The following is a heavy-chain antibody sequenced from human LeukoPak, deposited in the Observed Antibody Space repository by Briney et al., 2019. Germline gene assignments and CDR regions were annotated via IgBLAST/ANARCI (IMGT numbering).Heavy chain of an antibody. D-gene: IGHD6-6*01. CDR1: GGSISSSSYY. CDR3: ARRSFKASSGLDY. Sequence: SETLSLTCTVSGGSISSSSYYWGWIRQPPGKGLEWIGSIYYSGSTYYSSSLKSRVTISVDTSKNQFSLKLSSVTAADTAVYYCARRSFKASSGLDYWGQGTLVTVSS. J-gene: IGHJ4*02. V-gene: IGHV4-39*01. CDR2: IYYSGST.